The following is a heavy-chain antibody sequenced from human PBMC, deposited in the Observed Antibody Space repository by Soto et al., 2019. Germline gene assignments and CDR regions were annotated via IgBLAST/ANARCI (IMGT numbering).Heavy chain of an antibody. D-gene: IGHD6-6*01. CDR3: ARGDPSSSPKRKPEDGFDY. J-gene: IGHJ4*02. V-gene: IGHV4-34*01. CDR1: GGSFSGYY. CDR2: INHSGST. Sequence: SETLSLTCAVYGGSFSGYYWSWIRQPPGKGLEWIGEINHSGSTNYNPSLKSRVTISVDTSKNQFSLKLSSVTAADTAVYYCARGDPSSSPKRKPEDGFDYWGQGTLVTVSS.